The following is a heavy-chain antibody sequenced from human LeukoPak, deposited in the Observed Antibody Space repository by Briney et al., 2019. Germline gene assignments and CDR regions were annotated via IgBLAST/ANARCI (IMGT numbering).Heavy chain of an antibody. CDR1: GFTFSSYT. Sequence: SGGSLRLSCAASGFTFSSYTMNWVRQAPGKGLEWVSSISSSSNYIYYADSVKGRFTISRDNAKNSLYLQMSSLRAEDTAVYYCARGAPTVAGFPWGQGTLVTDSS. CDR3: ARGAPTVAGFP. V-gene: IGHV3-21*01. CDR2: ISSSSNYI. J-gene: IGHJ4*02. D-gene: IGHD6-19*01.